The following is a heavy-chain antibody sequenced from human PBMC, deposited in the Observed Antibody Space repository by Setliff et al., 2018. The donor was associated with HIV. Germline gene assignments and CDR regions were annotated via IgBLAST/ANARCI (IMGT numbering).Heavy chain of an antibody. J-gene: IGHJ5*02. V-gene: IGHV3-23*01. CDR2: ISGSGGNT. CDR3: PRSGGDCSGISCYSLWCDP. Sequence: PGGSLRLSSAASGFTFMNYAMSWVRQAPGKGLAWVSTISGSGGNTYYADSVKGRFTISRDNSNNMLCLQMNSLRTEDTAVYYCPRSGGDCSGISCYSLWCDPWGHGTLVTVSS. CDR1: GFTFMNYA. D-gene: IGHD2-15*01.